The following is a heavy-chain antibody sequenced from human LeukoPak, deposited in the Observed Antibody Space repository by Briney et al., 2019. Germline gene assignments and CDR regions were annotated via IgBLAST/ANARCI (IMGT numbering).Heavy chain of an antibody. CDR2: IYYSGST. CDR1: GGSISSGGYY. J-gene: IGHJ4*02. Sequence: SQTLXLTCTVSGGSISSGGYYWSWIRQHPGKGLEWIGYIYYSGSTYYNPSLKSRVTISVDTSKNQFSLKLSSVTAADTAVYYCASGPTYYDNSGYYRDYWGQGTLVTVSS. V-gene: IGHV4-31*03. CDR3: ASGPTYYDNSGYYRDY. D-gene: IGHD3-22*01.